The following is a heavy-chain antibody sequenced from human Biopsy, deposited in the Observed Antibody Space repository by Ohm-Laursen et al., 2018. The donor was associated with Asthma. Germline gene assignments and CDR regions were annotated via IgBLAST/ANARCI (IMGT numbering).Heavy chain of an antibody. CDR2: IYSGGTS. J-gene: IGHJ4*02. V-gene: IGHV3-53*01. CDR3: ARGDSSNWSHYYFDY. Sequence: SLRLSCAASGFVFSQCGMHWVRQAPGKGLEWVSVIYSGGTSHTADSVRGRFTISRDYSKNTLYLQMHSLRAEDTAVYYCARGDSSNWSHYYFDYWGQGTLATVSS. D-gene: IGHD3-22*01. CDR1: GFVFSQCG.